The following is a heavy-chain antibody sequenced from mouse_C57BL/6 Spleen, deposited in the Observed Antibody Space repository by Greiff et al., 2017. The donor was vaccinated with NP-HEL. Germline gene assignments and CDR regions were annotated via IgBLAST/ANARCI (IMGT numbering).Heavy chain of an antibody. V-gene: IGHV1-20*01. CDR2: INPYNGDT. CDR1: GYSFTGYF. Sequence: EVKLVESGPELVKPGDSVKISCKASGYSFTGYFMNWVMQSHGKSLEWIGRINPYNGDTFYNQKFKGKATLTVDKSSSTAHMELRSLTSEDSAVYYCARTTTLAMDYWGQGTSVTVSS. D-gene: IGHD1-1*01. J-gene: IGHJ4*01. CDR3: ARTTTLAMDY.